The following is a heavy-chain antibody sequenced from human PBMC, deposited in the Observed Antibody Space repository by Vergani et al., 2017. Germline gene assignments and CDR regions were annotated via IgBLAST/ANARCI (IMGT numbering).Heavy chain of an antibody. J-gene: IGHJ4*02. CDR2: ISYDGSNK. Sequence: QVQLVESGGGVVQPGRSLRLSCAASGFTFSSYAMHWVRQAPGKGLEWVAVISYDGSNKYYADSVKGRFTISRDNSKNTLYLQMNSLRAEDTAVYYCAKDPLDCSGGSCYSGHFDYWGQGTLVTVSS. CDR1: GFTFSSYA. D-gene: IGHD2-15*01. V-gene: IGHV3-30*04. CDR3: AKDPLDCSGGSCYSGHFDY.